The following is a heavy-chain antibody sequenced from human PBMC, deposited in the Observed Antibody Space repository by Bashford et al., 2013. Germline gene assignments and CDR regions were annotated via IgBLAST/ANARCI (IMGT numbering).Heavy chain of an antibody. Sequence: SETLSLTCTVSGGSISSYYWSWIRQPPGKGLEWIGYIYDSGSTKYNPSLKSRVTISLDTSKNQFSLKLSSVTAADTAVYYCARDAGTTPARWKQFDPWGQGTLVDRLL. J-gene: IGHJ5*02. CDR3: ARDAGTTPARWKQFDP. V-gene: IGHV4-59*01. CDR1: GGSISSYY. CDR2: IYDSGST. D-gene: IGHD1-7*01.